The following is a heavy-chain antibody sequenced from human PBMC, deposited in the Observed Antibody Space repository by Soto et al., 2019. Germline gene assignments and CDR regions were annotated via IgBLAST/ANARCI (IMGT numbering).Heavy chain of an antibody. Sequence: PSETLSLTCTVSGGSISSSSYYWGWIRQPPGKGLEWIGSIYYSGSTYYNPSLKSRVTISVDTSKNQFSLKLSSVTAADTAVYYCARHTPSRYGDYLFDYWGQGTLVTVSS. D-gene: IGHD4-17*01. CDR2: IYYSGST. J-gene: IGHJ4*02. V-gene: IGHV4-39*01. CDR3: ARHTPSRYGDYLFDY. CDR1: GGSISSSSYY.